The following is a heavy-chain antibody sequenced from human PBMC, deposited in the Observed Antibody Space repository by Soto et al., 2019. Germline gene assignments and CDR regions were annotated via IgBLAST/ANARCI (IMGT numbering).Heavy chain of an antibody. CDR3: ARDNSNTVLGVPFWWCET. D-gene: IGHD2-21*01. Sequence: QVQLVQSGAEVKKPGASVKVSCKASGFTFSFYWMHWVRQAPGQGLEWMGVINPSGDSTSYAQKFQGRVTMSRDTPTTTVYMQLSSLRFEDTAVYYCARDNSNTVLGVPFWWCETWGQGTLVTVSS. J-gene: IGHJ4*02. CDR1: GFTFSFYW. CDR2: INPSGDST. V-gene: IGHV1-46*01.